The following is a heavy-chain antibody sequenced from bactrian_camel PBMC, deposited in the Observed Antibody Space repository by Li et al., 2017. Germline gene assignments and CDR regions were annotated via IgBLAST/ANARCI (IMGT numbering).Heavy chain of an antibody. J-gene: IGHJ4*01. CDR1: GYMFRSYC. D-gene: IGHD3*01. CDR3: VADPFYGGYCNDWMGIARSPY. CDR2: IAHDGTA. Sequence: HVQLVESGGGLVQPGGSLRLSCAVAGYMFRSYCMGWFRRAPGKEREGVASIAHDGTAGYIDSVKGRFSISQDNAKTTLYLQMSNLNTEDSAVYSCVADPFYGGYCNDWMGIARSPYRGQGTQVTVS. V-gene: IGHV3S53*01.